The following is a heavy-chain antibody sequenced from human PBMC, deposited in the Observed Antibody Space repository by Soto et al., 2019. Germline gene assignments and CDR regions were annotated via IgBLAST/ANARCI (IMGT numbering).Heavy chain of an antibody. J-gene: IGHJ6*02. D-gene: IGHD5-18*01. V-gene: IGHV3-74*01. CDR1: GFAFVSHW. CDR3: ARGIQRRYRLAV. Sequence: GGSLRLSCAAAGFAFVSHWMHWVGQAPGKGLVWFSRIKGDGSRTFYADSVKGRFTISRDNARNTVYLQMNSLRAEDTAVYYCARGIQRRYRLAVCGQGSTVTGSS. CDR2: IKGDGSRT.